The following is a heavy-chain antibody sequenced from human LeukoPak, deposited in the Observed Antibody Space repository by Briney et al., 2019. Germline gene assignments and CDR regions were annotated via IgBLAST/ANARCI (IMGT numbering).Heavy chain of an antibody. D-gene: IGHD3-22*01. CDR1: GGSTSSYY. V-gene: IGHV4-59*08. Sequence: SETLSLTCTVSGGSTSSYYWSWIRQPPGKGLEWIGYIYYSGSTNYNPSLKSRVTISVDTSKNQFSLKLSSVTAADTAVYYCARLTYYYDSSGYYRSPLLDYWGQGTLVTVSS. CDR3: ARLTYYYDSSGYYRSPLLDY. J-gene: IGHJ4*02. CDR2: IYYSGST.